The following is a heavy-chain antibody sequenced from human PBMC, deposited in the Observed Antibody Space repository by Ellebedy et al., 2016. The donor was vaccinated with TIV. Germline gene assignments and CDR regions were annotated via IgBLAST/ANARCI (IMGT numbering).Heavy chain of an antibody. Sequence: SQTLSLTCAISGDSVSSNSAAWNWIRQSPSRGLEWLGRTYYRSKWYNDYAVSVKSRITINPDTSKNQFSLQLNSVTPEDTAVYYCARDITRPGITGTSDHNWFDPWGQGTLVTVSS. J-gene: IGHJ5*02. D-gene: IGHD1-7*01. V-gene: IGHV6-1*01. CDR2: TYYRSKWYN. CDR3: ARDITRPGITGTSDHNWFDP. CDR1: GDSVSSNSAA.